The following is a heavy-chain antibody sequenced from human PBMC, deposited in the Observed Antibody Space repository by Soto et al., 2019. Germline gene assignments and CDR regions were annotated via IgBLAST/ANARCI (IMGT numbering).Heavy chain of an antibody. V-gene: IGHV1-46*01. J-gene: IGHJ6*02. CDR2: INPSGGST. CDR1: GYNFTSYY. CDR3: ARDPPNHGNRHVMNV. Sequence: ASVKVSCKASGYNFTSYYMHWVRQAPGQGLEWMGIINPSGGSTSYAQKFQGRVTMTRDTSTSTVYMELSSLRSEDTAVYYCARDPPNHGNRHVMNVWGQGTTVTVSS. D-gene: IGHD4-17*01.